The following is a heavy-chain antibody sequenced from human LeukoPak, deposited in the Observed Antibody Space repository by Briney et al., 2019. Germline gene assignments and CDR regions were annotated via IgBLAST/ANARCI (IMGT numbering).Heavy chain of an antibody. CDR1: GFTFTSSA. CDR2: IVVGSGNT. V-gene: IGHV1-58*02. J-gene: IGHJ4*02. CDR3: AADLDLLGSYRLDY. D-gene: IGHD3-16*02. Sequence: SVKVSCKASGFTFTSSAMQWVRQARGQRLEWIVWIVVGSGNTNYAQKFQERVTITRDMSTSTAYMELSSLRSEDTAVYYCAADLDLLGSYRLDYWGQGTLPTVSS.